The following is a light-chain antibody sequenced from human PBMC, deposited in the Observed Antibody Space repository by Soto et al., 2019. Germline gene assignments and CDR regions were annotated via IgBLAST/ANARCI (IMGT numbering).Light chain of an antibody. V-gene: IGLV2-23*01. CDR1: SSDVGSYNL. Sequence: QSVLTQPASVSGSPGQSITISCTGTSSDVGSYNLVSWYQHHSGKAPKLMIYEDNKRPSGVSNRFSGSKSGTTASLTISGLQAEDEADYFCCSFAGSITFYVFGTGTKVTVL. CDR2: EDN. CDR3: CSFAGSITFYV. J-gene: IGLJ1*01.